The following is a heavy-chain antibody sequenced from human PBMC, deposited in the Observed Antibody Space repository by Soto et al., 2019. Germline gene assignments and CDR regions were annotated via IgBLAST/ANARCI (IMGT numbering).Heavy chain of an antibody. Sequence: QVQLVESGGGVVQPGRSLRLSCAASGFTFSSYAMHWVRQAPGKGLEWVAVISYDGSNKYYADSVKGRFTISRDNSKNTLYLQMNRLRAEDTAVYYCAREGLYYYDSSGYYYDLYFDYWGPGTLVTVSS. CDR2: ISYDGSNK. J-gene: IGHJ4*02. V-gene: IGHV3-30-3*01. CDR3: AREGLYYYDSSGYYYDLYFDY. D-gene: IGHD3-22*01. CDR1: GFTFSSYA.